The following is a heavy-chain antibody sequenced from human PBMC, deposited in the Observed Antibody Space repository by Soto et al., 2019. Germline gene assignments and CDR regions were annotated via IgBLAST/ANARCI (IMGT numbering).Heavy chain of an antibody. V-gene: IGHV4-4*02. J-gene: IGHJ5*02. Sequence: QVKLQESGPGLEKPSGTLSLTCAVSGGSISNNRWWTWVRQAPGKGLEWIGDIHDRGSTNYNLSLKSRAAVSIDRSKIQFSLEMRAVTAADTAVYYCAGQWAAGYGAFDPWGQGTLVTVSS. CDR2: IHDRGST. D-gene: IGHD3-9*01. CDR1: GGSISNNRW. CDR3: AGQWAAGYGAFDP.